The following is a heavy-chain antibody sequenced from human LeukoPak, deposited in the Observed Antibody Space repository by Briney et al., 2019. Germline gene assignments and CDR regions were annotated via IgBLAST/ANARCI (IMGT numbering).Heavy chain of an antibody. CDR3: ARGVRY. V-gene: IGHV3-48*03. CDR2: ISSSGSSI. D-gene: IGHD1-1*01. Sequence: PGGPLRLSCAASGFPFSSYQMNWLPQAPGKAREGVSYISSSGSSIYYADSVKGRFTISRDNAKNSLYLQMNSLRAEDTAVYYCARGVRYWGQGTLVTVSS. CDR1: GFPFSSYQ. J-gene: IGHJ4*02.